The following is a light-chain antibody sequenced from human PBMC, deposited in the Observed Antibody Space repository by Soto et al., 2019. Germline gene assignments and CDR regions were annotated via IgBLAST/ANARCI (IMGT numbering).Light chain of an antibody. CDR3: SSFASSNPVV. CDR2: EVN. CDR1: SSDVGGYNY. V-gene: IGLV2-8*01. J-gene: IGLJ2*01. Sequence: QSALTQPPSASGSPGQSVTISCTGTSSDVGGYNYVSWYQQHPGKVPKLMIYEVNERPSGVPDRFSGSKSGNTASLTVSGLQAEDEADYYCSSFASSNPVVFGGGTKLTVL.